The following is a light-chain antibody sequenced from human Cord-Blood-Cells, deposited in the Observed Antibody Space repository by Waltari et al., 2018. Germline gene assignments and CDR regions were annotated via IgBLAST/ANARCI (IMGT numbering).Light chain of an antibody. CDR2: EGS. Sequence: QSALIQPASVSGSPGQSITISCTGTSSDVGSYNLVSWYQQHPGKAPKLMIYEGSKRPSGVSNRFSGSKSGNTASLTISGLQAEDEADYYCCSYAGSSTFEVFGGGTKLTVL. CDR1: SSDVGSYNL. J-gene: IGLJ2*01. CDR3: CSYAGSSTFEV. V-gene: IGLV2-23*03.